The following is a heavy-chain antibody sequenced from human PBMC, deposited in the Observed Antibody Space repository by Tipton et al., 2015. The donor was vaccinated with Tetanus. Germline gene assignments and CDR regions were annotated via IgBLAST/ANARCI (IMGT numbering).Heavy chain of an antibody. CDR1: GVSITNTNYY. V-gene: IGHV4-39*01. J-gene: IGHJ6*02. Sequence: TLSLTCTVSGVSITNTNYYWGWIRQAPGMGPEWIATIYYSGVAHYNPSLKSRVTISVDTSKSQFSLKMTSVTAADTAVYYCARGQAAGFTVGYYYYYYGMDVWGQGTTVTVSS. CDR3: ARGQAAGFTVGYYYYYYGMDV. D-gene: IGHD6-13*01. CDR2: IYYSGVA.